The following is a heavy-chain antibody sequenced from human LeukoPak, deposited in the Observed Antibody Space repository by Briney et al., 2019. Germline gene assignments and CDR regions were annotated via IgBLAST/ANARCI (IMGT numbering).Heavy chain of an antibody. CDR1: GFTFSSYS. CDR3: ARAHSSSWDYGMDV. Sequence: GGSLRLSCAASGFTFSSYSMNWVRQAPGKGLEWVSSISSSSSYIYYADSVKGRFTISRDNAKNSLYLQMNSLRAEDTAVYYCARAHSSSWDYGMDVWGQGTTVTVSS. CDR2: ISSSSSYI. D-gene: IGHD6-13*01. V-gene: IGHV3-21*01. J-gene: IGHJ6*02.